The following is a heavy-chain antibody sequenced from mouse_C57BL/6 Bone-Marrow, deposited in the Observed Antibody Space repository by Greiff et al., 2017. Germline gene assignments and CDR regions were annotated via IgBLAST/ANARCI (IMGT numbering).Heavy chain of an antibody. V-gene: IGHV5-4*01. Sequence: EVQLVESGGGLVKPGGSLKLSCAASGFTFSSYAMSWVRQTPEKRLEWVATISDGGSYTYYPDNVKGRFTISRDNAKNNLYLQMSHLKSEDTAMYYCARSITTVVEGFAYWGQGTLVTVSA. CDR2: ISDGGSYT. CDR1: GFTFSSYA. CDR3: ARSITTVVEGFAY. J-gene: IGHJ3*01. D-gene: IGHD1-1*01.